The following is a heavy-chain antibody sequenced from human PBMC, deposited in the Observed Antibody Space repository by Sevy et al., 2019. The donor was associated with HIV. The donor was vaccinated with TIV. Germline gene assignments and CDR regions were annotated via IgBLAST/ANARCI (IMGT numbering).Heavy chain of an antibody. CDR1: GGSISRSNYY. D-gene: IGHD6-19*01. Sequence: SETLSLTCTVSGGSISRSNYYWGWIRQPPGKGLELIGSIYYSGSTYYKPSLKSRVTISVDTSKNQFSLKLSSVTAADTAVYYCARVTWYTSGWYWFEPWGQGTLVTVSS. CDR3: ARVTWYTSGWYWFEP. CDR2: IYYSGST. V-gene: IGHV4-39*01. J-gene: IGHJ5*02.